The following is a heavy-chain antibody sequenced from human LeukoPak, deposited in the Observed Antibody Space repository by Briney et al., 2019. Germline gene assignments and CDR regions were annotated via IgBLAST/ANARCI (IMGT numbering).Heavy chain of an antibody. CDR2: IGAIGSST. V-gene: IGHV3-23*01. J-gene: IGHJ3*02. CDR3: ARGLSSVNDAFDS. CDR1: EVLFSSYA. Sequence: PGGSLRLSCAASEVLFSSYAMNWVRQAPGKGLEGVSCIGAIGSSTYYADSVKGRFTISRDNSKTTLYLQMNSLRAEDTCVYYCARGLSSVNDAFDSWGRGTMVAVSS. D-gene: IGHD3-10*01.